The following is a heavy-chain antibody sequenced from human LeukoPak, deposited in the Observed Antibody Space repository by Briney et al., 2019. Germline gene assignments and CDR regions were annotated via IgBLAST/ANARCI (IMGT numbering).Heavy chain of an antibody. V-gene: IGHV1-69*13. D-gene: IGHD4-11*01. J-gene: IGHJ5*02. CDR3: ARARTVTTTWFDP. CDR1: GGTFSSYA. CDR2: IIPIFGTA. Sequence: ASVKVSCKASGGTFSSYAISWVRQAPGQGLEWVGGIIPIFGTANYAQKFQGRVTITADESTSTAYMELSSLRSEDTAVYYCARARTVTTTWFDPWGQGTLVTVSS.